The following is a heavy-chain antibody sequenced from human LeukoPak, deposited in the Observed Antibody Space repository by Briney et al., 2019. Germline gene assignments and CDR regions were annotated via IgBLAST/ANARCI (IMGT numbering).Heavy chain of an antibody. J-gene: IGHJ4*02. V-gene: IGHV3-43*01. Sequence: PGGSLRLSCAASGFTFDGYTMHWVRQGLGKGLEGVSLISWDGRTYYVDSVKGRFTISRDNSKNSLYLQMNSLRTEDTALYYCAKERGDYGDYALSDWGQGTLVTVSS. CDR2: ISWDGRT. CDR3: AKERGDYGDYALSD. CDR1: GFTFDGYT. D-gene: IGHD4-17*01.